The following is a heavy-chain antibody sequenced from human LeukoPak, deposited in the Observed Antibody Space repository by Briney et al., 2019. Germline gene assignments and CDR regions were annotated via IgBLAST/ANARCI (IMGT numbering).Heavy chain of an antibody. CDR1: GYTFTGYY. D-gene: IGHD2-15*01. J-gene: IGHJ4*02. CDR3: ATGGCSGGSCYVLDY. V-gene: IGHV1-24*01. CDR2: FDPEDGET. Sequence: ASVKVSCKASGYTFTGYYMHWVRQAPGKGLEWMGGFDPEDGETIYAQKFQGRVTMTEDTSTDTAYMELSSLRSEDTAVYYCATGGCSGGSCYVLDYWGQGTLVTVSS.